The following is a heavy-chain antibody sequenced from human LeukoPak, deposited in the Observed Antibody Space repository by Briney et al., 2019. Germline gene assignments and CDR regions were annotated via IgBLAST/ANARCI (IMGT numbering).Heavy chain of an antibody. J-gene: IGHJ6*03. CDR3: ARDRSILWFGELSPYYYYMDV. CDR1: GYTFTNYG. V-gene: IGHV1-18*01. D-gene: IGHD3-10*01. CDR2: INTYNGNT. Sequence: ASVKVSCKASGYTFTNYGISWVRQAPGQGLEWMAWINTYNGNTNYAQKFQGRVTMTTDTSTSTAYMELRSLRSDDTAVYYCARDRSILWFGELSPYYYYMDVWGKGTTVTVSS.